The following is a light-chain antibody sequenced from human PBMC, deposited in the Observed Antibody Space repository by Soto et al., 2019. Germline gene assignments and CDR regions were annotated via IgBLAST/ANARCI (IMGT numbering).Light chain of an antibody. Sequence: IVLTQTPGTLSFSPGEIRTLSCRSHQSVSSSYLAWYQQKLGQAPRLLIYGASSRATGIPDRFSGSGSGTDFTLTISRLEPGDFAVYYCQQYSSPPPITFGQGTRLEIK. CDR2: GAS. CDR3: QQYSSPPPIT. J-gene: IGKJ5*01. CDR1: QSVSSSY. V-gene: IGKV3-20*01.